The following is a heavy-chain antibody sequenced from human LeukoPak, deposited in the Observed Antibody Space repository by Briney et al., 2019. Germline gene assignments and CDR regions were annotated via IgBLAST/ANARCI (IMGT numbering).Heavy chain of an antibody. CDR1: GYTFTSYG. Sequence: GASVKVSCKASGYTFTSYGISWVRQAPGQGLEWMRWISAYNGNTNYAQKLQGRVTMTTDTSTSTAYMELRSLRSDDTAVYYCAENYYDSSGDAFDIWGQGTMVTVSS. CDR3: AENYYDSSGDAFDI. V-gene: IGHV1-18*01. D-gene: IGHD3-22*01. CDR2: ISAYNGNT. J-gene: IGHJ3*02.